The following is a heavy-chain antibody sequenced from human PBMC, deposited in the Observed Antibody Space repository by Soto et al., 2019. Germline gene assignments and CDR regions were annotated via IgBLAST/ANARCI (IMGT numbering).Heavy chain of an antibody. V-gene: IGHV1-69*01. CDR2: IIPIFDAP. CDR1: GGSFRNYA. J-gene: IGHJ3*02. CDR3: ARKAQSYGFDI. Sequence: QVQLVQTGAEVKKPGSSVKVSCTASGGSFRNYAINWVRQAPGQGLEWMGGIIPIFDAPNYAQNFRGRVTITADESTSTAYMELSGLKSEDTAIYYCARKAQSYGFDIWGQGTLVTVSS.